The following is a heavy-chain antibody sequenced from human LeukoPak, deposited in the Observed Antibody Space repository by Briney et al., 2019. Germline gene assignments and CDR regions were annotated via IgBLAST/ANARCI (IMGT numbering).Heavy chain of an antibody. Sequence: PSETLSHTCTVSGGSISSGNYYWSWIRQPPGKGLEWIGSVYYSGYTYYNPSLKSRVTISVDTSKNQFSLKLSSLTAADTTVYYCARHDLTTGHWFDPWGQGTLVTVSS. CDR2: VYYSGYT. CDR3: ARHDLTTGHWFDP. CDR1: GGSISSGNYY. D-gene: IGHD1-1*01. V-gene: IGHV4-39*01. J-gene: IGHJ5*02.